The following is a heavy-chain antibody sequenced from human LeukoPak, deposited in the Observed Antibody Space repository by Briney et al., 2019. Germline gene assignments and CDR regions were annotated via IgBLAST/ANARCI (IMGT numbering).Heavy chain of an antibody. Sequence: GGSLRLSCTASGFTFNIYPFTWVRLAPGKGPEWVSTIWTVGDTYYADSVKGRFTISRDDSNNALYLHMSSLRAEDAAVYYCAKSKIVEGRGYFDLWGRGTLVTVSS. V-gene: IGHV3-23*01. CDR1: GFTFNIYP. CDR2: IWTVGDT. J-gene: IGHJ2*01. D-gene: IGHD1-26*01. CDR3: AKSKIVEGRGYFDL.